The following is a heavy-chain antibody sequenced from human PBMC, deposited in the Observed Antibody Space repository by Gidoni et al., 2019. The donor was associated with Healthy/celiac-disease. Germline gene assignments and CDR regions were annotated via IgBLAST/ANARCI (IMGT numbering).Heavy chain of an antibody. D-gene: IGHD4-17*01. V-gene: IGHV4-31*03. CDR3: ARERGLGGTVTNYYYYGMDV. Sequence: QVQLQESGPGLVKPSQTLSLTCTVSGCSISSGGYYWSWIRQHPGKGLEWIGYIYYSGSTYYNPSLKSRVTISVDTAKNQFSLKLSSVTAADTAVYYCARERGLGGTVTNYYYYGMDVWGQGTTVTVSS. CDR1: GCSISSGGYY. J-gene: IGHJ6*02. CDR2: IYYSGST.